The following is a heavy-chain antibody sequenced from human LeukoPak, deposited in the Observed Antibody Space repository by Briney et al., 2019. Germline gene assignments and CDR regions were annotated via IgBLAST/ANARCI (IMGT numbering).Heavy chain of an antibody. Sequence: SQTLSLTCTVSGGSISSGDYYWSWIRQPPGKGLEWIGYIYYSGSTYYNPSLKSRVTISVDRSKNQFSLKLSSVTAADTAVYYCARVDYYDSSGYNNNYYFDYWGQGTLVTVSS. D-gene: IGHD3-22*01. CDR1: GGSISSGDYY. CDR2: IYYSGST. CDR3: ARVDYYDSSGYNNNYYFDY. V-gene: IGHV4-30-4*01. J-gene: IGHJ4*02.